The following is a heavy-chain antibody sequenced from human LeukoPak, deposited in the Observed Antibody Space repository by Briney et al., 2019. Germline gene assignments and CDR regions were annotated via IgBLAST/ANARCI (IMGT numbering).Heavy chain of an antibody. V-gene: IGHV4-39*01. J-gene: IGHJ6*03. Sequence: SETLSLTCTVSGGSITSSSYYWGWIRQPPGKGLEWIGSIYYSGSTYYNPSLKSRLTISVDTSKNQFSLNLSSVTAADTAVYYCARHAHYSYYMDVWGRGTTVTVSS. CDR1: GGSITSSSYY. CDR2: IYYSGST. CDR3: ARHAHYSYYMDV.